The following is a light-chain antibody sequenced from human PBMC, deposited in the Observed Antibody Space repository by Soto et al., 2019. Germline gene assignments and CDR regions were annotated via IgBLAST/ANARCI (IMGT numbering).Light chain of an antibody. Sequence: EIVLTQSPATLSVSPGERVILSCRASQSVDISLAWYQQKPGQAPRLLIYGASTRATGIPDRFSGSGSGTDFTLTISRLEPEDFAVYYCQQYGNSPLYSFGQGTKLEI. CDR1: QSVDIS. CDR3: QQYGNSPLYS. V-gene: IGKV3-20*01. J-gene: IGKJ2*01. CDR2: GAS.